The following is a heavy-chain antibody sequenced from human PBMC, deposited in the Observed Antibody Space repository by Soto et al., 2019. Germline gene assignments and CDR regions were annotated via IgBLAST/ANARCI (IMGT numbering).Heavy chain of an antibody. CDR2: VSADGVSS. Sequence: GGSLRLSCEGSGFTSSSFAMGWVRQAPGKGLEWLSSVSADGVSSFSADSVRGRFRVSRDNSKNTLFLQMRFLRVEDTAVYYCAKTRQAPVGTHFFDLWGQGTQVTV. CDR1: GFTSSSFA. V-gene: IGHV3-23*01. J-gene: IGHJ4*02. CDR3: AKTRQAPVGTHFFDL.